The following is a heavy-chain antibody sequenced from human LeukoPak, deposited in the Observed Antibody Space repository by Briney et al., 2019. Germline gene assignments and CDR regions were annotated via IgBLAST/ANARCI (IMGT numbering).Heavy chain of an antibody. V-gene: IGHV4-31*03. D-gene: IGHD5-18*01. CDR3: ARLVDTATGYFDY. J-gene: IGHJ4*02. CDR1: GGSISSSFYY. Sequence: SETLSLTCTVSGGSISSSFYYWGWIRQHPGKGLEWIGYIYYSGSTYYNPSLKSRVTISVDTSKNQFSLKLSSVTAADTAVYYCARLVDTATGYFDYWGQGTLVTVSS. CDR2: IYYSGST.